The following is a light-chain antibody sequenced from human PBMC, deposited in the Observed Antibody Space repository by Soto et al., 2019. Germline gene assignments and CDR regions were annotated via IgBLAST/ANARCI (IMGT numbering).Light chain of an antibody. CDR2: SSS. Sequence: DIEMTQSPPILSVSPGEGATLSCRASQRISTNLAWYQHIPGQAPRLLIVSSSRRPTDVPARFSGSGSGTDFTLTISRVEAEDVGIYYCLQGTHWPPTFGQGTKLEIK. V-gene: IGKV3-15*01. J-gene: IGKJ2*01. CDR1: QRISTN. CDR3: LQGTHWPPT.